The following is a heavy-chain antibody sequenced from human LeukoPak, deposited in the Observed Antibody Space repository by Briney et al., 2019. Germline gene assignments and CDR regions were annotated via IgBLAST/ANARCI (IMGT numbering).Heavy chain of an antibody. J-gene: IGHJ4*02. CDR2: ISGSGGST. CDR3: AKDGLPIAAAGTFFDY. CDR1: GFTFSSYA. Sequence: GGSLRLSCAASGFTFSSYAMSWVRQAPGKGLEWVSAISGSGGSTYYADSVKGRFTISRDNSKNTLYLQMNSLRAEDTAVYYCAKDGLPIAAAGTFFDYWGQGTLVTVSS. D-gene: IGHD6-13*01. V-gene: IGHV3-23*01.